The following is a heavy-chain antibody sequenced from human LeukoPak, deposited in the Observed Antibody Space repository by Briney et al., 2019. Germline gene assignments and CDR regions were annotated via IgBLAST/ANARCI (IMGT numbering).Heavy chain of an antibody. J-gene: IGHJ4*02. Sequence: GGSLRLSCAASGFTFSNAWMTWVRQAPGKGLEWVGRIKSKADGGTTDYAAPVKGRFTISRDDSKNTLYLQMNSLKTEDTAVYYCTREAVTANGYFDYWGQGTLVTVSS. CDR2: IKSKADGGTT. V-gene: IGHV3-15*01. CDR1: GFTFSNAW. CDR3: TREAVTANGYFDY. D-gene: IGHD2-21*02.